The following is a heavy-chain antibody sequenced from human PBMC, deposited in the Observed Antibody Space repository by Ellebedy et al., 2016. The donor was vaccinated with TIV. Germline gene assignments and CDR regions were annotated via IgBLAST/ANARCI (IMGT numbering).Heavy chain of an antibody. CDR1: GGSISTYY. V-gene: IGHV4-59*01. CDR3: ATSYDSSGYYDDDAFDI. D-gene: IGHD3-22*01. J-gene: IGHJ3*02. CDR2: IYYSGST. Sequence: MPSETLSLTCTVSGGSISTYYWSWIRQPPGKGLEWIGYIYYSGSTKYNHSLKSRVTMSVDTSKKQFSLNLRSVTAADTAVYYCATSYDSSGYYDDDAFDIWGQGTMVTVSS.